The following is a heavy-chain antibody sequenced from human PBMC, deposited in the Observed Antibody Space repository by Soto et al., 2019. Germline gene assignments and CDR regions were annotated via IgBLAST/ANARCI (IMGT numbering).Heavy chain of an antibody. CDR3: AKASYLYYYDSWFDP. CDR1: GFTFDDYA. D-gene: IGHD3-22*01. V-gene: IGHV3-9*01. Sequence: EVQLVESGGGLVQPGRSLRLSCAASGFTFDDYAMHWVRQAPGKGLEWVSGISWNSGSIGYADSVKGRFAISRDNAKNSLYLQMNSLRAEDTALYYCAKASYLYYYDSWFDPWGQGTLVTVSS. CDR2: ISWNSGSI. J-gene: IGHJ5*02.